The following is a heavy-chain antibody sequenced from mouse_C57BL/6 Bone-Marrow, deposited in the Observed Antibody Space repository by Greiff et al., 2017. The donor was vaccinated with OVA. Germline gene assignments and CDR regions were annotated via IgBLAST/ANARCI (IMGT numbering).Heavy chain of an antibody. CDR3: ARQGGYWYFDV. CDR1: EYEFPSHD. CDR2: INSDGGST. Sequence: EVKVEESGGGLVQPGESLKLSCESNEYEFPSHDMSWVRKTPEKRLELVAAINSDGGSTYYPDTMERRFIISRDNTKKTLYLQMSSLRSEDTALYYCARQGGYWYFDVWGTGTTVTVSS. V-gene: IGHV5-2*03. J-gene: IGHJ1*03.